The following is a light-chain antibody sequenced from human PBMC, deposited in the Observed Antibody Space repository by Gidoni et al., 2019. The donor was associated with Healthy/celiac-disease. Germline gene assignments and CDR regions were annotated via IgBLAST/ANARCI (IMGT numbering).Light chain of an antibody. V-gene: IGKV3-11*01. J-gene: IGKJ4*01. Sequence: EIVLTQSPATLSWSPGERATLSCRASQSVSSYLAWYQQKPGQAPRLLIYDASNRATGIPARFSGSGSVTDFTLTISSLEPEDFAVYYCQQRSNWALTFGGGTKVEIK. CDR1: QSVSSY. CDR3: QQRSNWALT. CDR2: DAS.